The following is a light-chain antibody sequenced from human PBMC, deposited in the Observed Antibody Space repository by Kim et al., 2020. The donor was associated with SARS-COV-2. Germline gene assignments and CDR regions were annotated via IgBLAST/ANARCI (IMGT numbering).Light chain of an antibody. CDR3: QAWDSSNVV. Sequence: SVSPGQTASITFSGDKLGDKYACWYQQKPGQSPVLVIYQDTKRPSGIPERFSGSNSGNTATLTISGTQAMDEADYYCQAWDSSNVVFGGGTQLTVL. V-gene: IGLV3-1*01. CDR2: QDT. J-gene: IGLJ2*01. CDR1: KLGDKY.